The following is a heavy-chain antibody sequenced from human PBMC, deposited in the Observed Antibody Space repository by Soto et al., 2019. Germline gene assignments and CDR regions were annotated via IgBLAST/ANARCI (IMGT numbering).Heavy chain of an antibody. V-gene: IGHV3-23*01. Sequence: EVQLLESGGGLVQPGGSLRLSCAASGFTFSSYAMSWVRQAPGKGLEWVSAISGSGGSTYYADSVKGRFTISRDNSKNTLYLQRNGLRAEETAVNSCAKDSSEYGLVWGQGTLVTVSS. CDR1: GFTFSSYA. CDR3: AKDSSEYGLV. D-gene: IGHD3-10*01. J-gene: IGHJ4*02. CDR2: ISGSGGST.